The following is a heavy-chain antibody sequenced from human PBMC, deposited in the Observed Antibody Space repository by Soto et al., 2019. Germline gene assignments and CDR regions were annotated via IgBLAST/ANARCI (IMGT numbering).Heavy chain of an antibody. CDR1: GFTFSSYW. V-gene: IGHV3-7*01. Sequence: PGGSLRLSCAASGFTFSSYWMSWVRQAPGKGLEWVANIKQDGSEKYYVDSVKGRFTISRDNAKNSLYLQMNSLRAEDTAVYYCATQWLEPSIDYWGQGTLVTVSS. CDR3: ATQWLEPSIDY. J-gene: IGHJ4*02. CDR2: IKQDGSEK. D-gene: IGHD6-19*01.